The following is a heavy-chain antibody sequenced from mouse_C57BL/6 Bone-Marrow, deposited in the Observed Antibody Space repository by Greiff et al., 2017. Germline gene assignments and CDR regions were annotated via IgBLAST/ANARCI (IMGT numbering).Heavy chain of an antibody. CDR3: TRGPLYDGAWFAY. CDR2: IRNKANNHAT. D-gene: IGHD2-12*01. Sequence: EVKVVESGGGLVQPGGSMKLSCAASGFTFSDAWMDWVRQSPEKGLEWVAEIRNKANNHATYYAESVKGRFTISRDDSKSSVYLQMNSLRAEDTGIYYCTRGPLYDGAWFAYWGQGTLVTVSA. V-gene: IGHV6-6*01. CDR1: GFTFSDAW. J-gene: IGHJ3*01.